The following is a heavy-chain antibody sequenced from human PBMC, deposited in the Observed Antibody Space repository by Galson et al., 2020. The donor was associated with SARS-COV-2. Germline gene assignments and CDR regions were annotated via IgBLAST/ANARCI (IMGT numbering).Heavy chain of an antibody. J-gene: IGHJ6*02. CDR2: ISGSGGST. V-gene: IGHV3-23*01. Sequence: GGSLRLSCAASGFTFSSYAMSWVRQAPGKGLEWVSAISGSGGSTYYADSVKGRFTISRDNSKNTLYLQMNSLRAEDTAVYYCALGAYNHYYYDGMDVWGQGTMVTVSS. CDR3: ALGAYNHYYYDGMDV. D-gene: IGHD1-1*01. CDR1: GFTFSSYA.